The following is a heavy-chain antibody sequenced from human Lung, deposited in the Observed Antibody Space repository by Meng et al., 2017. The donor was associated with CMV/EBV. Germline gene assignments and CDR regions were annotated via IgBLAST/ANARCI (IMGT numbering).Heavy chain of an antibody. D-gene: IGHD1-26*01. Sequence: QGQWVHAGGEVKKPGASLKVSCKASGYTFTNYGITWVRQAPGQGLEWMGWISAYNGNTNYAQTLQGRVTMTTDTSTSTAYMELRSLRSDDTAVYYCARVEVGITSGDYWGQGTLVTVSS. V-gene: IGHV1-18*01. J-gene: IGHJ4*02. CDR3: ARVEVGITSGDY. CDR1: GYTFTNYG. CDR2: ISAYNGNT.